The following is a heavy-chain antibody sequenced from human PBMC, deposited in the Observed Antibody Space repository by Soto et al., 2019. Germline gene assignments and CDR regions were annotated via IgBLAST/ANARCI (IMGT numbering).Heavy chain of an antibody. D-gene: IGHD3-3*01. V-gene: IGHV3-73*01. CDR1: GFTFSGSA. CDR3: TRSPTIYDFWSGYQKPGDY. Sequence: GRSLRLSCAASGFTFSGSAMHWVRQASGKGLEWVGRIRSKASSYATAYAASVKGRFTISRDDSKNTAYLQMNSLKTEDTAVYYCTRSPTIYDFWSGYQKPGDYWGQGTLVTVSS. J-gene: IGHJ4*02. CDR2: IRSKASSYAT.